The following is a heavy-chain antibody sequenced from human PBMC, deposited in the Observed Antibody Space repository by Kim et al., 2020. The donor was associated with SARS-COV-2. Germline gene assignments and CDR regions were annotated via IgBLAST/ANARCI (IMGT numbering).Heavy chain of an antibody. D-gene: IGHD6-13*01. CDR1: GFTFSSYG. Sequence: GGSLRLSCAASGFTFSSYGMHWVRQAPGKGLEWVAVISYDGSNKYYADSVKGRFTISRDNSKNTLYLQMNSLRAEDTAVYYCAKSQAAGLYYYYGMDVWGQGTTVTVSS. CDR3: AKSQAAGLYYYYGMDV. CDR2: ISYDGSNK. V-gene: IGHV3-30*18. J-gene: IGHJ6*02.